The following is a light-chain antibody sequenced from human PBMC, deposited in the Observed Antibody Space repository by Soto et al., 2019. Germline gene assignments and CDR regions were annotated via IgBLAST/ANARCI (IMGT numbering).Light chain of an antibody. CDR1: NHDIGVYDF. CDR2: EVV. J-gene: IGLJ1*01. CDR3: KSYAGSNTSV. Sequence: QFGLTQRASSLASPGESVTICCTGTNHDIGVYDFVSWYQHHPGKAPRLIIYEVVQRPSGVPDRFSGSKSGNTASLTVSGLQAADEADYFCKSYAGSNTSVFGRGTKVTVL. V-gene: IGLV2-8*01.